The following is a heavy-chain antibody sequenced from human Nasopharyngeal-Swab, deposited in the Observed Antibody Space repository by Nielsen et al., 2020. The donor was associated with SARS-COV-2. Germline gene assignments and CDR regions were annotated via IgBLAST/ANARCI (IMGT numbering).Heavy chain of an antibody. J-gene: IGHJ3*02. V-gene: IGHV5-51*01. Sequence: GESLKISCKGSGYSFTSYWIGWARQMPGKGLEWMGIIYPGDSDTRYSPSFQGQVTISADKSIGTAYLQWSSLKASDTAMYYCARQTIYGGNSHDAFDIWGQGTMVTVSS. CDR3: ARQTIYGGNSHDAFDI. D-gene: IGHD4-23*01. CDR2: IYPGDSDT. CDR1: GYSFTSYW.